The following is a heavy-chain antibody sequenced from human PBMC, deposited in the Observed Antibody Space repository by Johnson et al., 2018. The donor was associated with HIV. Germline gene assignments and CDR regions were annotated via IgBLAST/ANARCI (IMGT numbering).Heavy chain of an antibody. V-gene: IGHV3-30*04. CDR1: GFTFSSYA. J-gene: IGHJ3*02. Sequence: QVQLVESGGGVVQPGRSLRLSCAASGFTFSSYAMHWVRQAPGKGLEWVAVISYDGSNKYYADSVKGRFTISRDTSKNTVYLQINSLRAEDTAVYYCAKDLGESENEEWASDYYDFGSDYPGQDSRGVVGTFDIWGQGTMVTVSS. D-gene: IGHD3-3*01. CDR2: ISYDGSNK. CDR3: AKDLGESENEEWASDYYDFGSDYPGQDSRGVVGTFDI.